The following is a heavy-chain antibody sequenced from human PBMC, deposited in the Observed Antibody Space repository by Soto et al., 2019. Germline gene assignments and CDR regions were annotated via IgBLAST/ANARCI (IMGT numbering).Heavy chain of an antibody. V-gene: IGHV1-18*01. J-gene: IGHJ6*03. D-gene: IGHD6-19*01. Sequence: QDQLVQSGAEVKKPGVSVTVSCKASGYSFTNYGVTWVRQAPGQGLEWMGWISAFNGNTHYAQNLQGRVTMTTDASTSTAYMELRSLRSDDTAVYYCARDRGVAPPVAGNTHYYYYMDVWGKGTTVTVSS. CDR1: GYSFTNYG. CDR2: ISAFNGNT. CDR3: ARDRGVAPPVAGNTHYYYYMDV.